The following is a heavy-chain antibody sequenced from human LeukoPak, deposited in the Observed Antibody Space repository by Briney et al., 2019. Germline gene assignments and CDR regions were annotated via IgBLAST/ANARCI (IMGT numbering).Heavy chain of an antibody. Sequence: PGGSLRLSCAASGFTFSSYSMNWVRQAPGKGLKWVSSISSSRSYIYYVDSVKGRFTISRDNARNSLYLQMNSLRAEDTAVYYCARDLPDEVPSFDLWGRGSLVTVSS. J-gene: IGHJ2*01. CDR2: ISSSRSYI. CDR1: GFTFSSYS. CDR3: ARDLPDEVPSFDL. V-gene: IGHV3-21*01. D-gene: IGHD1-1*01.